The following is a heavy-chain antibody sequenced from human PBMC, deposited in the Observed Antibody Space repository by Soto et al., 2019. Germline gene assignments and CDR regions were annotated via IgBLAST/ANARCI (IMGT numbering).Heavy chain of an antibody. D-gene: IGHD6-13*01. Sequence: ASVKVSCKASGYTFTSYGISWVRQAPGQGLEWMGWISADNGNTNYAQKLQGRVTMTTDTYTSTAYMELRSLRSDDTAVYYCARDLLEQLVQPDIWGQGTMVTVSS. J-gene: IGHJ3*02. V-gene: IGHV1-18*04. CDR2: ISADNGNT. CDR3: ARDLLEQLVQPDI. CDR1: GYTFTSYG.